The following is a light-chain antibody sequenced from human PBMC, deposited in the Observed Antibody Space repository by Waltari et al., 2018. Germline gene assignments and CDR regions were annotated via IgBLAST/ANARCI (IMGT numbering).Light chain of an antibody. CDR1: QSLLDRNGYNL. Sequence: VVTHVPFSLPVTVGLSAVISCRSSQSLLDRNGYNLLDWYLQKPGQSPQLLIYFGSNRASGVPDRFSGSGSGRDFTLKISRVEAEDVGVYYCMQALQTPWTFGQGTKVEIK. J-gene: IGKJ1*01. CDR2: FGS. CDR3: MQALQTPWT. V-gene: IGKV2-28*01.